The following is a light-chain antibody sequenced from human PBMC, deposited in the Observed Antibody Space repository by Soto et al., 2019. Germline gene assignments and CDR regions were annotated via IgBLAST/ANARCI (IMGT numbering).Light chain of an antibody. CDR2: DVS. V-gene: IGLV2-14*03. Sequence: QSALTQPASVSGSPGQSISISCTGISTDVSTSSFVSWYQHHPGKAPRLILYDVSHRPSGISTRFSGYKSADTATLTISSLQAEDEADYFCTSYRRGPLHVFESGTKVTVL. J-gene: IGLJ1*01. CDR1: STDVSTSSF. CDR3: TSYRRGPLHV.